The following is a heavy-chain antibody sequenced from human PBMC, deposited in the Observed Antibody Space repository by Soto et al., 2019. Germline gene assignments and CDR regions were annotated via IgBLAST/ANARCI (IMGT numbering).Heavy chain of an antibody. V-gene: IGHV4-59*01. Sequence: SETLSLTCVVSGGSITSYHWSWIRQFPGKGLEWIAYTAYTGNTNYNPSLKSRVTISMDTSKNQLSLKLTSMTAADTAVYYCASSAGHPGDFFYYNGMDVWGQGTTVTVSS. D-gene: IGHD3-10*01. CDR1: GGSITSYH. CDR3: ASSAGHPGDFFYYNGMDV. J-gene: IGHJ6*02. CDR2: TAYTGNT.